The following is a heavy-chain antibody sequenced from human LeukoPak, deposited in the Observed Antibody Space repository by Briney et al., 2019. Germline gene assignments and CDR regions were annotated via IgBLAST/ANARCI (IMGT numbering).Heavy chain of an antibody. CDR1: GGSISTYY. J-gene: IGHJ4*02. Sequence: ETLSLTCTVSGGSISTYYWSWIRQAPGRGLEWVANIKLDGTQKNYIQSVRGRFTISRDNARNFLYLQLSSLRAEDTAVYYCTRDFWTDYWGQGTLVTVSS. CDR3: TRDFWTDY. CDR2: IKLDGTQK. V-gene: IGHV3-7*01. D-gene: IGHD3/OR15-3a*01.